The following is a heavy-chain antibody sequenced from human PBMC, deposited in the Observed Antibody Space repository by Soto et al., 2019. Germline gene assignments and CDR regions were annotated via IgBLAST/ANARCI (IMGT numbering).Heavy chain of an antibody. Sequence: KTPETLSLTCTVAGGSIIIYYSGWIRQPQEEGRGWVGYIYYIVTPNYNRSFKRRVTISVDTSKNQYSLTLSSVTAAVTAGYYCARLWYIDGGDVWGQGTTVTVSS. CDR3: ARLWYIDGGDV. CDR1: GGSIIIYY. CDR2: IYYIVTP. J-gene: IGHJ6*02. V-gene: IGHV4-59*01. D-gene: IGHD2-21*01.